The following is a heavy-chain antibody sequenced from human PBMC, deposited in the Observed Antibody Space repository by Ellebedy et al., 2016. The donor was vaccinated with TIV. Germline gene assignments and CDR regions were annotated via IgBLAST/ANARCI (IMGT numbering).Heavy chain of an antibody. CDR3: ARASAGLDY. CDR1: GFHFGRHD. CDR2: IGSAGDT. D-gene: IGHD6-13*01. J-gene: IGHJ4*02. V-gene: IGHV3-13*01. Sequence: GGSLKISCAASGFHFGRHDMHWVPQGTGKGLEWISAIGSAGDTSYSGSVKGRFTISRENGKNSVYLQMNSLRAEDTAVYYCARASAGLDYWGQGTLVTVSS.